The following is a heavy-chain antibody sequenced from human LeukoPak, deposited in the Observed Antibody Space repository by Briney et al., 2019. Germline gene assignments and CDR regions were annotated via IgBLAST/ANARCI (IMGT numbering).Heavy chain of an antibody. CDR2: INPNSGGT. V-gene: IGHV1-2*06. CDR3: AARLVRATPFDY. CDR1: GYTFTGYY. J-gene: IGHJ4*02. Sequence: ASVKVSCKASGYTFTGYYMHWVRQAPGQGLEWMGRINPNSGGTNYAQKFQGRVTMTRDTSISTAYMELSRLRSDDTAVYYCAARLVRATPFDYWGQGTLVTVSS. D-gene: IGHD1-26*01.